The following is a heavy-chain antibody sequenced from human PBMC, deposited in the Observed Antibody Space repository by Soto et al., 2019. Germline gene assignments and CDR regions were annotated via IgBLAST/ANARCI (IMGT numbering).Heavy chain of an antibody. D-gene: IGHD7-27*01. CDR2: IKSKTDGGTT. V-gene: IGHV3-15*07. CDR1: GFTFSNAW. CDR3: TTETRTYPRTGHRLWVYFDY. Sequence: GGSLRLSCAASGFTFSNAWMNWVRQAPGKGLEWVGRIKSKTDGGTTDYAAPVKGRFTISRDDSKNTLYLQMNSLKTEDTAVYYCTTETRTYPRTGHRLWVYFDYWGQGTLVTVSS. J-gene: IGHJ4*02.